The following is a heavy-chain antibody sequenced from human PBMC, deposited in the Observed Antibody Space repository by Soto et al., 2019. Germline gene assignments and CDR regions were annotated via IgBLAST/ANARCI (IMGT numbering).Heavy chain of an antibody. J-gene: IGHJ4*02. CDR3: ARDNYGDTYYFDY. V-gene: IGHV4-30-4*01. CDR2: IYYSGST. D-gene: IGHD4-17*01. Sequence: QVQLQESGPGLVKPSQTLSLTCTVSGGSISSGAYYWSWVRQPPGKGLEWIGYIYYSGSTYYNPSPKRRVTISVDTSKNQVSLKLSFVTAPDTAVYYCARDNYGDTYYFDYWGQGTLVTVSS. CDR1: GGSISSGAYY.